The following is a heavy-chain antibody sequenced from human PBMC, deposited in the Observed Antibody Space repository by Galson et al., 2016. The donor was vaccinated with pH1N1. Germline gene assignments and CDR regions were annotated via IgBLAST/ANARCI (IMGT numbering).Heavy chain of an antibody. V-gene: IGHV1-18*01. D-gene: IGHD6-13*01. J-gene: IGHJ2*01. Sequence: SVKVSCKASGYTFTSYGISWVRQAPGQGLEWMGGISAYNGNTHYAQKLQGRVTMTADTSTSTAYMELRSLRSDDTAVYYCARGVAAANWYFDLWGRGTLVTVSS. CDR1: GYTFTSYG. CDR2: ISAYNGNT. CDR3: ARGVAAANWYFDL.